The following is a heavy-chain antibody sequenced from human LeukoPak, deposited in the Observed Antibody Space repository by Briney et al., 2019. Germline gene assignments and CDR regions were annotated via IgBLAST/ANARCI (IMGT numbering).Heavy chain of an antibody. J-gene: IGHJ6*03. CDR1: GGSISSYY. Sequence: PSENLSLTCTVSGGSISSYYWSWIRQPPGKGLEWIGYIYYSGSTNYNPSLKSRVTISVDTSKNQFSLKLSSVTAADTAVYYCARSYSSSWYITQYYYYMDVWGKGTTVTVSS. V-gene: IGHV4-59*01. CDR3: ARSYSSSWYITQYYYYMDV. D-gene: IGHD6-13*01. CDR2: IYYSGST.